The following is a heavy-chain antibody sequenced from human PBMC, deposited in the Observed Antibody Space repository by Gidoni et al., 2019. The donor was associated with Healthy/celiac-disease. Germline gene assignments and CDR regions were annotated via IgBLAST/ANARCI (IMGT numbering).Heavy chain of an antibody. V-gene: IGHV3-15*01. CDR3: TTDDYYYGSGDGY. Sequence: EVQLVESGGGLVKHGGSLRLSCAASGFTFSNAWMSWVRQAPGKGLEWVGRIKSKTDGGTTDYASPVKGRFTISRDDSKNTLYLQRNSLKTEDTAVYYCTTDDYYYGSGDGYWGQGTLVTVSS. J-gene: IGHJ4*02. CDR2: IKSKTDGGTT. D-gene: IGHD3-10*01. CDR1: GFTFSNAW.